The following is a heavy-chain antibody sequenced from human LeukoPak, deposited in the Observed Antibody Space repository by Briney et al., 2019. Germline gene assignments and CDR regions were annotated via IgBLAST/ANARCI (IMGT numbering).Heavy chain of an antibody. V-gene: IGHV1-69*01. D-gene: IGHD3-22*01. Sequence: GSSVKVSCKASGGTFSSYAISWVRQAPGQGLEWMGGIIPNFGTANYAQKFQGRVTITADESTSTAYMELSSLRSEDTAVYYCARASQTYYYDSSGYHLRSLSYWGQGNLVTVSS. CDR2: IIPNFGTA. CDR1: GGTFSSYA. CDR3: ARASQTYYYDSSGYHLRSLSY. J-gene: IGHJ4*02.